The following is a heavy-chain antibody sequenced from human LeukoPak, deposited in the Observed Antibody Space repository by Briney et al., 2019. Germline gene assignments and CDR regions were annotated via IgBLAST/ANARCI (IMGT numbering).Heavy chain of an antibody. CDR1: GGSISSSNW. Sequence: SGTLSLTCAVSGGSISSSNWWSWVRQPPGKGLEWIGEIYHSGSTNYNPSLKSRVTISVDTSKNQFSLKLSSVTAADTAVYYCARGLPYYYGSGSYWFDPWGQGTLVTVSS. D-gene: IGHD3-10*01. J-gene: IGHJ5*02. CDR3: ARGLPYYYGSGSYWFDP. V-gene: IGHV4-4*02. CDR2: IYHSGST.